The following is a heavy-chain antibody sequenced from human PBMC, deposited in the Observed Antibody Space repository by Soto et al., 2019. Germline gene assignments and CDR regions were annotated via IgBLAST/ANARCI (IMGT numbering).Heavy chain of an antibody. J-gene: IGHJ5*02. Sequence: PGWSLRLSCVASGFTFTTYWMSLVRQAPGKGLQWVANIRQDGGAQYYVDSVKGRFTISRDNAKNSVYLQMDSLRVEDTAVYYCVRGGHGSGSYLGSSWGEGILVTVSS. D-gene: IGHD3-10*01. V-gene: IGHV3-7*03. CDR1: GFTFTTYW. CDR3: VRGGHGSGSYLGSS. CDR2: IRQDGGAQ.